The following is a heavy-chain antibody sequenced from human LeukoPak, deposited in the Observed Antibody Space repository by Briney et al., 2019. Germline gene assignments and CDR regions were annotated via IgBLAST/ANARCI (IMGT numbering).Heavy chain of an antibody. Sequence: GGSLRLSCAASGFTFSDYYMSWIRQAPGKGLEWVSYISSSGSTIYYADSVKGRFTISRDNAKNSLYLQMNSLRAEDTAVYYCASLGYCSSTGCYSRSYYYYGMDVWGQGTTVTVSS. CDR3: ASLGYCSSTGCYSRSYYYYGMDV. CDR1: GFTFSDYY. CDR2: ISSSGSTI. D-gene: IGHD2-2*01. J-gene: IGHJ6*02. V-gene: IGHV3-11*01.